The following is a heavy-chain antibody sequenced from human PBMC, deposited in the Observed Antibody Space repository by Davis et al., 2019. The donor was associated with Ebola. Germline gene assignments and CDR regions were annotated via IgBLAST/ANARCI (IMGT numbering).Heavy chain of an antibody. D-gene: IGHD1-7*01. CDR1: GGSFSGYY. J-gene: IGHJ2*01. V-gene: IGHV4-34*01. CDR2: VTRTGTI. CDR3: ARLDELISDYWYFDL. Sequence: SETLSLTCAVHGGSFSGYYWSWIRQAPGKGLEWIGEVTRTGTINYNPSLGSRVAMSIDTPKNLFSLELTSLTAADTAVYCCARLDELISDYWYFDLWGRGTLVTVSS.